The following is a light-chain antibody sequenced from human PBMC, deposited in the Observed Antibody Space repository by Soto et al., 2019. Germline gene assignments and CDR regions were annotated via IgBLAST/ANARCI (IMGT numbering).Light chain of an antibody. J-gene: IGKJ2*01. V-gene: IGKV3-20*01. CDR1: QSVSSNY. CDR3: QQYGRSPHT. CDR2: GIS. Sequence: EIVLTQSPGTLSLSPGERAILFCRARQSVSSNYFAWYQQKPGQPPRLLIFGISNRATGIPDRFSGSGSGTDFSLTISRLKPEDFAVYYCQQYGRSPHTFGQGTKLEI.